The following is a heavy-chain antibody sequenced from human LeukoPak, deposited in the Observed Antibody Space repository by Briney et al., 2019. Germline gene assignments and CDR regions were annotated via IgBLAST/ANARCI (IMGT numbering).Heavy chain of an antibody. Sequence: GGSLRLSCAASGFTFSSYGMHWVRQAPGKGLEWVAFIRYDGSNKYYADSVKGRFTISRDNSKDTLYLQMNSLRAEDTAVYYCAKEVRIVATIFDYWGQGTLVTVSS. J-gene: IGHJ4*02. CDR2: IRYDGSNK. V-gene: IGHV3-30*02. CDR3: AKEVRIVATIFDY. D-gene: IGHD5-12*01. CDR1: GFTFSSYG.